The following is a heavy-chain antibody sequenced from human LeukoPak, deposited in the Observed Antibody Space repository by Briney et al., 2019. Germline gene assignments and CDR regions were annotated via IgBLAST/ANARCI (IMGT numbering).Heavy chain of an antibody. Sequence: GGSLRLSCAASGFTFSSYAMSWVRQAPGKGLEWVSAISGSGGSTYYADSVKGRFTISRDNSKNTPYLQMNSLRAEDTAVYYCAKERAYYYDSSGYSAYWGQGTLVTVSS. CDR3: AKERAYYYDSSGYSAY. CDR2: ISGSGGST. CDR1: GFTFSSYA. V-gene: IGHV3-23*01. J-gene: IGHJ4*02. D-gene: IGHD3-22*01.